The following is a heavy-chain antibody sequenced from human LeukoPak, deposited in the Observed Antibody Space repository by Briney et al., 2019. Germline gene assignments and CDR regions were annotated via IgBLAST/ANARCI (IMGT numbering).Heavy chain of an antibody. J-gene: IGHJ6*02. D-gene: IGHD6-13*01. CDR3: AKARSSRESLYNYYYGMDV. V-gene: IGHV3-30*04. CDR1: GFTFSSYA. Sequence: PGGSLRLSCAASGFTFSSYAMHWVRQAPGKGLEWVAVMSYDGSSKSYADSVKGRFTISGDNSKNTLYLQMNSLRAEDTAVYYCAKARSSRESLYNYYYGMDVWGQGTTVTVSS. CDR2: MSYDGSSK.